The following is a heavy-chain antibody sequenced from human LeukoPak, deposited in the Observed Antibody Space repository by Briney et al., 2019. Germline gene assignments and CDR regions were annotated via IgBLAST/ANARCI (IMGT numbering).Heavy chain of an antibody. CDR1: GFTFSSYA. Sequence: GGSLRLFCAASGFTFSSYAMSWARQAPGKGLEWGSAISGSGGSAYYADSVKGRFTISRDNSKNTLYLQMNSLRAEDTAVYYCARRVSYGDYWGQGTLVTVSS. V-gene: IGHV3-23*01. J-gene: IGHJ4*02. D-gene: IGHD5-18*01. CDR2: ISGSGGSA. CDR3: ARRVSYGDY.